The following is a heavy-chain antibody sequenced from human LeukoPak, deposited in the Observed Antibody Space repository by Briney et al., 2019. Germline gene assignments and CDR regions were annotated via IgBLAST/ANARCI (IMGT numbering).Heavy chain of an antibody. CDR3: ARAFGVLDAFDI. Sequence: PSETLSLTCTVSGGSISSYCWSWIRQPPGKGLEWIGYIYYSGSTNYNPSLKSRVTISVDTSKNQFSLKLSSVTAADTAVYYCARAFGVLDAFDIWGQGTMVTVSS. D-gene: IGHD3-3*01. V-gene: IGHV4-59*01. J-gene: IGHJ3*02. CDR1: GGSISSYC. CDR2: IYYSGST.